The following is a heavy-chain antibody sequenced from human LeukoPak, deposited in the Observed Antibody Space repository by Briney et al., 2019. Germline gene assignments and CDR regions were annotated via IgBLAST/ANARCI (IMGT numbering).Heavy chain of an antibody. CDR1: GFTFRNFW. CDR2: IKDDGSDK. Sequence: GGSLRLSCGASGFTFRNFWMNWVRQAPGKGLEWVANIKDDGSDKYYVDSVKGRFSISKDNAKNSLYLQMNSLRAEDTAVYYCAIPPLSGTGSSRPLAGVDVWGQGTTVTVSS. CDR3: AIPPLSGTGSSRPLAGVDV. D-gene: IGHD3-10*01. V-gene: IGHV3-7*01. J-gene: IGHJ6*02.